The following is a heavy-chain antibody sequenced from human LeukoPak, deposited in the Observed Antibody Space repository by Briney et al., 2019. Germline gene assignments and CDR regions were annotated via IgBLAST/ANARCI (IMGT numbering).Heavy chain of an antibody. CDR3: GGPYCSGGSCYSRVKYGMDV. D-gene: IGHD2-15*01. Sequence: SVKVSCKASGGTFSSYAISWVRQAPGQGLEWMGGIIPIFGTANYAQKFQGRVTITADESTSTAYMEPSSLRSEDTAVYYCGGPYCSGGSCYSRVKYGMDVWGKGTTVTVSS. CDR1: GGTFSSYA. J-gene: IGHJ6*04. V-gene: IGHV1-69*01. CDR2: IIPIFGTA.